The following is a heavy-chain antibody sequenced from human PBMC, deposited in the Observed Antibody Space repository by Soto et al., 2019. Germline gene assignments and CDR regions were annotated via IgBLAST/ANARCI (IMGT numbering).Heavy chain of an antibody. CDR2: ISAYNGNT. Sequence: SCKASGYTFTSYGISWVRQAPGQGLEWMGWISAYNGNTNYAQKLQGRVTMTTDTSTSTAYMELRSLRSDDTAVYYCARWAGDIVLVPAAISAYYYYGVDVWGQGTTVTVSS. J-gene: IGHJ6*02. CDR3: ARWAGDIVLVPAAISAYYYYGVDV. D-gene: IGHD2-2*02. V-gene: IGHV1-18*01. CDR1: GYTFTSYG.